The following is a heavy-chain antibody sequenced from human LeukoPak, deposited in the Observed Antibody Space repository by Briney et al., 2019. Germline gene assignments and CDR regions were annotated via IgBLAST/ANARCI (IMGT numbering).Heavy chain of an antibody. V-gene: IGHV4-59*08. D-gene: IGHD6-13*01. CDR1: GGSVSSYY. CDR3: ARRGSSWLYYFDY. CDR2: IYYSGST. J-gene: IGHJ4*02. Sequence: PSETLSLTCTVSGGSVSSYYWSWIRQPPGKGLEWIGYIYYSGSTNYNPSLKSRVTISVDTSKSQFSLKLSSVTAADTAVYYCARRGSSWLYYFDYWGQGTLVTVSS.